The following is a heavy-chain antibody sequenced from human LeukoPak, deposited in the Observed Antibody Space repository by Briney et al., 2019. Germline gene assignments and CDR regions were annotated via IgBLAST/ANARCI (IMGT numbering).Heavy chain of an antibody. CDR2: ISYDGSNK. CDR1: GFTFSSYG. V-gene: IGHV3-30*18. CDR3: AKDNIQLWFFDY. D-gene: IGHD5-18*01. J-gene: IGHJ4*02. Sequence: PGGSLRLSCAASGFTFSSYGMHWVRQAPGKGLEWVAVISYDGSNKYYADSVKGRFTISRDNSKNTLYLQMNSLRAEDTAVYYWAKDNIQLWFFDYWGQGTLVTVSS.